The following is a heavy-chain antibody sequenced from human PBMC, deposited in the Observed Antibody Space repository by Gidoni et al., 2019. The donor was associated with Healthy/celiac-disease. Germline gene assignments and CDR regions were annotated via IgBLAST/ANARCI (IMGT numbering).Heavy chain of an antibody. Sequence: QVQLVQSGAEGKEPGASVKGSCQAAGYAFTSYGISGVRQAPGQRLEWMGWSRAYNGNPNYAQKLQRRATMTPDTSTSTAYMELSSLRSDATAVYSCARDRGVRGEVVYWGQGTLVTVSS. CDR3: ARDRGVRGEVVY. CDR2: SRAYNGNP. D-gene: IGHD3-10*01. CDR1: GYAFTSYG. J-gene: IGHJ4*02. V-gene: IGHV1-18*01.